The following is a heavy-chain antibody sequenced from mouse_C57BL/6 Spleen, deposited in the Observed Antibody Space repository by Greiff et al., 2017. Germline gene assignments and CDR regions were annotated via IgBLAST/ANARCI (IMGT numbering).Heavy chain of an antibody. D-gene: IGHD1-1*01. CDR1: GFTFSSYG. V-gene: IGHV5-6*01. CDR2: ISSGGSYT. CDR3: ATRITTWDYFDY. Sequence: EVQGVESGGDLVKPGGSLKLSCAASGFTFSSYGMSWVRQTPDKRLEWVATISSGGSYTYYPDSVKGRFTISRDNTKNTLYLQMSSLKSEDTAMYYCATRITTWDYFDYWGQGTTLTVSS. J-gene: IGHJ2*01.